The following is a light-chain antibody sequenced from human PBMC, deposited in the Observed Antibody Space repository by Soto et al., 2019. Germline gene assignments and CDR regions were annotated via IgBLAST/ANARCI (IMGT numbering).Light chain of an antibody. CDR3: QQRSDWSPIT. CDR2: DAS. CDR1: HIISSS. J-gene: IGKJ5*01. Sequence: EIVLTQSPATLSLSPGEGATLFCRASHIISSSLAWYQQKPGQAPRLLIYDASARATGVPGRFSGSGSGTDFTLTISSLEPEDFGVYYWQQRSDWSPITFGQGTRLEI. V-gene: IGKV3-11*01.